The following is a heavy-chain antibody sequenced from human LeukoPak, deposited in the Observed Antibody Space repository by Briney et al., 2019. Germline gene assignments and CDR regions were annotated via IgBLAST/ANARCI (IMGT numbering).Heavy chain of an antibody. CDR2: IYDSGST. CDR3: ARQFGSVFGS. V-gene: IGHV4-30-4*01. Sequence: SETLSLTCTVSGASIRSGDYYWSWIRQPPGKGLEWIGYIYDSGSTYYNPSLKSRITISVDTSENRFSLKLSSVTATDTAVYYCARQFGSVFGSWGQGTLVTVSS. J-gene: IGHJ4*02. D-gene: IGHD3-10*01. CDR1: GASIRSGDYY.